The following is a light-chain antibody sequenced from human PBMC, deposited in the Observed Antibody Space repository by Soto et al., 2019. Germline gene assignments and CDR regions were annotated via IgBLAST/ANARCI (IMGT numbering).Light chain of an antibody. CDR1: QSVSSY. V-gene: IGKV3-11*01. Sequence: PGDRATLSCRASQSVSSYLAWYQQKPGQAPRLLIYDASNRATGIPARFSGSGSGTDFTLTISSLEPEDFAVYYCQQRSNWPPYTFGQGTKLEIK. J-gene: IGKJ2*01. CDR2: DAS. CDR3: QQRSNWPPYT.